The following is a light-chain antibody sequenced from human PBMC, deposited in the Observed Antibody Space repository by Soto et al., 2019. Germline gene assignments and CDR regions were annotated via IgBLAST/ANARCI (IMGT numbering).Light chain of an antibody. CDR2: EAS. CDR3: QQHINWPLT. V-gene: IGKV3-11*01. CDR1: QSVSISY. Sequence: IVLTQATATQSLSPGGKATLSCRASQSVSISYLAWYQQKPGQAPRLLIYEASNRATGIPARFSGSGSGADFTLTISSLEPEDFALYYCQQHINWPLTFGGGTKVDIK. J-gene: IGKJ4*01.